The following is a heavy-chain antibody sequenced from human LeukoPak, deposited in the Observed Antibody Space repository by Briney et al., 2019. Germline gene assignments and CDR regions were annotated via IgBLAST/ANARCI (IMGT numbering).Heavy chain of an antibody. CDR2: FSGSSGTT. Sequence: GGSLRLSCAASGFTLSSYAMSWVRQAPGKGLEWVSTFSGSSGTTYYADFVKGRFTISRDKSKNTLYLQMNSLRAEDTAVYFCAKEYYNILTSYYPTPFDSWGQGSLVTVSS. J-gene: IGHJ4*02. D-gene: IGHD3-9*01. CDR1: GFTLSSYA. V-gene: IGHV3-23*01. CDR3: AKEYYNILTSYYPTPFDS.